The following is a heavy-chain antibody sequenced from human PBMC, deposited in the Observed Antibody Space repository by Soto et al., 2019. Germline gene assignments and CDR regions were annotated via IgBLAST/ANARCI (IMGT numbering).Heavy chain of an antibody. Sequence: PGESLKISCKGSGYSFTSYWIGWVRQMPGKGLEWMGSIYPGDSDTRYSPSFQVQVTISADKFISTAYLQWSSLKASDTAMYYCARQEMATITWFDPWGQGTLVTVSS. CDR2: IYPGDSDT. V-gene: IGHV5-51*01. CDR1: GYSFTSYW. J-gene: IGHJ5*02. CDR3: ARQEMATITWFDP. D-gene: IGHD5-12*01.